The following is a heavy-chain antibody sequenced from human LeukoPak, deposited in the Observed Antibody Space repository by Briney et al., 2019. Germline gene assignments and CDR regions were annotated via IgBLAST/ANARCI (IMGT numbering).Heavy chain of an antibody. CDR2: ISSGSTI. CDR3: ARESIAAAGAPFDY. V-gene: IGHV3-48*03. J-gene: IGHJ4*02. D-gene: IGHD6-25*01. CDR1: GFTFSSYE. Sequence: GGSLRLSCAASGFTFSSYEMNWVRQAPGKGLEWVSYISSGSTIYDADSVKGRFTISRDNAKNSLYLQMNSLRAEDTAVYYCARESIAAAGAPFDYWGQGTLVTVSS.